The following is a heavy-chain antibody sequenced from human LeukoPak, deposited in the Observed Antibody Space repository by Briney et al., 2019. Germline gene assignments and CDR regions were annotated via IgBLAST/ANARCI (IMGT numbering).Heavy chain of an antibody. CDR2: IYYSGST. CDR3: ARRKYYYGSGSPYFDY. D-gene: IGHD3-10*01. V-gene: IGHV4-61*01. CDR1: GVSISRDSITSDY. Sequence: PSETLSLTCTVSGVSISRDSITSDYWSWIRQPPGKGLEWIGYIYYSGSTYYNPSLKSRVTISVDTSKNQFSLKLSSVTAADTAVYYCARRKYYYGSGSPYFDYWGQGTLVTVSS. J-gene: IGHJ4*02.